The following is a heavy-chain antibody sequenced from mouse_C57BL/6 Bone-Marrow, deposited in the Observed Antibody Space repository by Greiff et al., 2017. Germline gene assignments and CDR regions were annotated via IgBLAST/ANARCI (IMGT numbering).Heavy chain of an antibody. J-gene: IGHJ4*01. CDR2: IWRGGST. Sequence: VQVVESGPGLVQPSQSLSITCTVSGFSLTSYGVHWVRQSPGKGLEWLGVIWRGGSTDYNAAFMSRLSITKDNSKSQVFFKMNSLQADDTAIYYCAKNCVYYCNYDAMDYWGQGTSVTVSS. CDR1: GFSLTSYG. CDR3: AKNCVYYCNYDAMDY. D-gene: IGHD2-1*01. V-gene: IGHV2-5*01.